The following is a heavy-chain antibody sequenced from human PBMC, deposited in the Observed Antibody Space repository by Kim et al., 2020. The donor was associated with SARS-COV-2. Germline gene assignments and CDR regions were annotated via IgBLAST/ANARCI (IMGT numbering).Heavy chain of an antibody. Sequence: ASVKVSCKVSGYTFTELSMHWVRQAPGTGLEWMGGFDPEDGETIYAQKFQGRVTMTEDTSTDTAYMELSSLRSEDTAVYYCATAPALVRDGWFDPWGQGTLVTVSS. CDR1: GYTFTELS. V-gene: IGHV1-24*01. J-gene: IGHJ5*02. CDR3: ATAPALVRDGWFDP. CDR2: FDPEDGET. D-gene: IGHD6-6*01.